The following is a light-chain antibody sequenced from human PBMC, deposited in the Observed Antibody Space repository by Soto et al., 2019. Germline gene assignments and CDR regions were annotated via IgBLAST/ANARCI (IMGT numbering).Light chain of an antibody. J-gene: IGKJ5*01. CDR2: TAS. CDR1: QGIRSS. V-gene: IGKV1-9*01. Sequence: IQLTQSPSSLSASVGDSVTITCRASQGIRSSLAWYQQKPGIAPKLLIYTASTLQSGVPSRFSGSGSGTDFTLTISSPQPEDFATYYCQQINAYPITFGQGTRLEI. CDR3: QQINAYPIT.